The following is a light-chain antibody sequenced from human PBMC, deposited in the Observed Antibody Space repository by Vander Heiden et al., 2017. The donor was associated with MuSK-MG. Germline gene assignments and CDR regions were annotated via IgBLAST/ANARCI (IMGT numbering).Light chain of an antibody. V-gene: IGKV3-15*01. CDR3: QQCNNWPPWT. J-gene: IGKJ1*01. CDR2: GAS. CDR1: QSVSSN. Sequence: TTQSPATLSVSPGERATLSCRASQSVSSNLAWYQQKPGQAPRLLMYGASTRATDIPARFSGSGSGTDFTLTISSLQSEDFAVYYCQQCNNWPPWTFGQGTKLEIK.